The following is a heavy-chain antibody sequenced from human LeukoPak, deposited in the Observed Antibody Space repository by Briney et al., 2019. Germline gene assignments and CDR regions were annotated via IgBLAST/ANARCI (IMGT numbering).Heavy chain of an antibody. CDR2: IYYSGST. Sequence: SETLSLTCTVSGGSISSSSYYWGWIRQPPGKGLEWIGSIYYSGSTYYNPSLKSRVTISVDTSKNQFSLKLSSVTAADTAVYYCAGHYRGSYSYYYYYYGMDVWGQGTTVTVSS. CDR1: GGSISSSSYY. J-gene: IGHJ6*02. V-gene: IGHV4-39*01. CDR3: AGHYRGSYSYYYYYYGMDV. D-gene: IGHD1-26*01.